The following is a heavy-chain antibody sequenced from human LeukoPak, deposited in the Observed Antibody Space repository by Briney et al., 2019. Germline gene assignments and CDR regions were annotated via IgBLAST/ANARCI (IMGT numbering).Heavy chain of an antibody. V-gene: IGHV4-59*01. CDR1: GGSISSYY. CDR3: ARGGTSYAVAY. D-gene: IGHD2-2*01. J-gene: IGHJ4*02. CDR2: IYYSGST. Sequence: SETLSLTCTVSGGSISSYYWSWIRQPPGKGLEWIGYIYYSGSTNYNPSLKSRVTISVDTSKNQFSLKLSSVTAADTAVYYCARGGTSYAVAYWGQGTLVTVSS.